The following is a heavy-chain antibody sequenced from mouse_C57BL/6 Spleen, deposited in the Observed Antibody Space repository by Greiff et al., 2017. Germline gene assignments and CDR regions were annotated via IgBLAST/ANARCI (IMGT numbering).Heavy chain of an antibody. Sequence: VQLKESGPELVKPGASVKISCKASGYSFTDYNMNWVKQSNGKSLEWIGVINPNYGTTSYNQKFKGKATLTVDQSSSTAYMQLNSLTSEDSAVYYCARETYYSNVYAMDYWGQGTSVTVSS. CDR2: INPNYGTT. D-gene: IGHD2-5*01. J-gene: IGHJ4*01. CDR3: ARETYYSNVYAMDY. CDR1: GYSFTDYN. V-gene: IGHV1-39*01.